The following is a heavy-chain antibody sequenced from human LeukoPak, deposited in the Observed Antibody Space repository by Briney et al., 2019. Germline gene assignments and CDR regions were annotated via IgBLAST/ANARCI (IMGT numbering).Heavy chain of an antibody. CDR2: ISGSGGST. V-gene: IGHV3-23*01. CDR1: GFTFSSLA. J-gene: IGHJ4*02. Sequence: GSLRLSFAASGFTFSSLAIRRVRQAPGKGLEWVPAISGSGGSTYYADSVKGRFTISRDNSKNTLYLQMNSLRAEDTAVYYCAKEAYDYGDYVDFDYWGQGTLVTVSS. CDR3: AKEAYDYGDYVDFDY. D-gene: IGHD4-17*01.